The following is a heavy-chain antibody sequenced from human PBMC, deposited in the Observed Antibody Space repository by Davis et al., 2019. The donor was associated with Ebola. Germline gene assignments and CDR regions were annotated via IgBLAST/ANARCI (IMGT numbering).Heavy chain of an antibody. CDR3: ARARGSIWGSYRPSYFDY. Sequence: HTGGSLRLSCAASGFTFSSYWMHWVRQAPGKGLVWVSRINSDGSSTSYADSVKGRFTISRDNAKNSLYLQMNSLRDEDTAVYYCARARGSIWGSYRPSYFDYWGQGTLVTVSS. D-gene: IGHD3-16*02. V-gene: IGHV3-74*01. J-gene: IGHJ4*02. CDR1: GFTFSSYW. CDR2: INSDGSST.